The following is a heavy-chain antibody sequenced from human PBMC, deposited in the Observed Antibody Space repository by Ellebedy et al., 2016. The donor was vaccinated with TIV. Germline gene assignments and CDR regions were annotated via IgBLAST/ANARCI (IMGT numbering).Heavy chain of an antibody. CDR3: ATYTMGRLDY. Sequence: MPSETLSLTCAVYGGSFSGYYWSWIRQPPGKGLEWIGEINHSGSTNYSPSLKSRVTISVDTSKNQFSLKLSSVTAADTAVYYCATYTMGRLDYWGQGTLVTVSS. CDR2: INHSGST. V-gene: IGHV4-34*01. CDR1: GGSFSGYY. J-gene: IGHJ4*02. D-gene: IGHD1-1*01.